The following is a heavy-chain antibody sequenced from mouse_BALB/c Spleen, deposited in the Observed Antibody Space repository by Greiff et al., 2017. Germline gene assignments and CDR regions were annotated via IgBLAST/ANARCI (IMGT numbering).Heavy chain of an antibody. J-gene: IGHJ4*01. CDR3: ARGGNYRDAMDY. CDR2: IAPGSGST. CDR1: GYTFTSYW. D-gene: IGHD2-1*01. V-gene: IGHV1S41*01. Sequence: DLVKPGASVKLSCKASGYTFTSYWINWIKQRPGQGLEWIGRIAPGSGSTYYNEMFKGKATLTVDTSSSTAYIQLSSLSSEDSAVYFCARGGNYRDAMDYWGQGTSVTVSS.